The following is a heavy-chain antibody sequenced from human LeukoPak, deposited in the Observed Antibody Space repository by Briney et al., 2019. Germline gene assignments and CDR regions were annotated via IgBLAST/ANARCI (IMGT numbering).Heavy chain of an antibody. J-gene: IGHJ5*02. CDR2: ISSSSSTI. D-gene: IGHD1-1*01. CDR1: GFTFSSYS. V-gene: IGHV3-48*04. CDR3: ARERAPHHTTTGFDP. Sequence: PGGSLRLSCAASGFTFSSYSMNWVRQAPGKGLEWVSYISSSSSTIYYADSVKGRFTISRDNAKNSLYLQMNSLRAEDTAVYYCARERAPHHTTTGFDPWGQGTLVTVSS.